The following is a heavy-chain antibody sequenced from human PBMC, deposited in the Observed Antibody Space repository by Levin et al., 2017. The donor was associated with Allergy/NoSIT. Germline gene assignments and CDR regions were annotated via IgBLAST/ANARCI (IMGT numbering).Heavy chain of an antibody. CDR1: GFTVSSNY. V-gene: IGHV3-66*01. J-gene: IGHJ4*02. CDR3: AREDGSYFDY. Sequence: LSLTCAASGFTVSSNYMSWVRQAPGKGLEWVSVIYSGGSTYYADSVKGRFTISRDNSKNTLYLQMNSLRAEDTAVYYCAREDGSYFDYWGQGTLVTVSS. D-gene: IGHD1-26*01. CDR2: IYSGGST.